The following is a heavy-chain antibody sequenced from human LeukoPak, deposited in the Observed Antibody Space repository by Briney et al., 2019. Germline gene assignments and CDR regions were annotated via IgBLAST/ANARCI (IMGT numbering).Heavy chain of an antibody. J-gene: IGHJ4*02. CDR1: GFTFTNSP. V-gene: IGHV3-23*01. CDR2: ISGSGGST. D-gene: IGHD3-22*01. CDR3: AKVRYDSSGYQSPYFDY. Sequence: PGGSLRLSCAASGFTFTNSPMSWVRQAPGKGLEWVSGISGSGGSTYYADSVKGRFTISRHNSKNTLYLQMNSLRAEDTAVYYCAKVRYDSSGYQSPYFDYWGQGTLVTVSS.